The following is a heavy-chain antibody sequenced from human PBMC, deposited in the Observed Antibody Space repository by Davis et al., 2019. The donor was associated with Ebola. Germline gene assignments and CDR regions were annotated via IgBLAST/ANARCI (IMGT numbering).Heavy chain of an antibody. V-gene: IGHV4-59*08. CDR1: GGSISSYY. CDR2: IYYSGST. J-gene: IGHJ4*02. Sequence: PSETLSLTCTVSGGSISSYYWSWIRQPPGKGLEWIGYIYYSGSTNYNPSLKSRVTISVDTSKNQFSLKLSSVTAADTAVYYCARQAAAGPLEFDYWGQGTLVTVSS. D-gene: IGHD6-13*01. CDR3: ARQAAAGPLEFDY.